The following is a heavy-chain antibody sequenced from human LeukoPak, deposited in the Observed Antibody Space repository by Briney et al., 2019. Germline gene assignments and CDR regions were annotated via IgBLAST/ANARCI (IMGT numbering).Heavy chain of an antibody. CDR2: ICYSGST. Sequence: SETLSLTCTVSGGSISSGDYYWSWIRQPPGKGLEWIGYICYSGSTYYNPSLKSRVTISVDTSKNQFSLKLSSVTAADTAVYYCARGRYYYDSSGYQDFDYWGQGTLVTVSS. CDR3: ARGRYYYDSSGYQDFDY. D-gene: IGHD3-22*01. CDR1: GGSISSGDYY. J-gene: IGHJ4*02. V-gene: IGHV4-30-4*01.